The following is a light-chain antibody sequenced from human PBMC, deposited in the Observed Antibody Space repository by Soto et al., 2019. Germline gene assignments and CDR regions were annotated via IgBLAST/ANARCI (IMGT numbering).Light chain of an antibody. Sequence: EIVMTQSPATLSVSPGGRATLSCRASQSITSYLAWYQQESGQPPRLLIYGASTRATGIPARFRGSGSGTEFTLTISSLQSEDFAVYYCQQYASWPLTFGGGTKVEIK. J-gene: IGKJ4*01. CDR1: QSITSY. CDR2: GAS. V-gene: IGKV3-15*01. CDR3: QQYASWPLT.